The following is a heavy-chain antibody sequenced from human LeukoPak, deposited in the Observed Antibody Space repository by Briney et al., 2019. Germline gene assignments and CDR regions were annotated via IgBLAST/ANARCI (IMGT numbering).Heavy chain of an antibody. CDR3: ARGLSGYSYGYMGYYYYMDV. Sequence: GASVKVSCKASGYTFTSYGISWVRQAPGQGLEWMGWISAYNGNTNYAQKFQGRVTITTDESTSTAYMELSSLRSEDTAVYYCARGLSGYSYGYMGYYYYMDVWGKGTTVTVSS. J-gene: IGHJ6*03. D-gene: IGHD5-18*01. CDR2: ISAYNGNT. V-gene: IGHV1-18*01. CDR1: GYTFTSYG.